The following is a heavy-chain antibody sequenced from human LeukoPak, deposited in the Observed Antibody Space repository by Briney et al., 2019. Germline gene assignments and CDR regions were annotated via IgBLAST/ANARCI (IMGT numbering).Heavy chain of an antibody. D-gene: IGHD6-19*01. V-gene: IGHV4-34*01. CDR2: INHSGST. J-gene: IGHJ4*02. CDR1: GGSFSGYY. CDR3: ASPPYSSGWYG. Sequence: PSETLSLTCAVYGGSFSGYYWSWIRQPPGKGLEWIGEINHSGSTNYNPSLKSRVTISVDTSKNQFSLKLSSVTAADTAVYYCASPPYSSGWYGWGQGTLVTVSS.